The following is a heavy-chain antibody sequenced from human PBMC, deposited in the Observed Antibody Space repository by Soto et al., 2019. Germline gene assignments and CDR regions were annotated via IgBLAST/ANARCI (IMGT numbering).Heavy chain of an antibody. CDR2: IIIRSSYI. Sequence: EVQLVESGGGLVKPGGSLRLSCAASGFTFSSSSMTWVRQAPGTGLEWVSSIIIRSSYIYNADTVKGRFTISRDNAKNALYLHMNSLRDEDTAVYYCASPPLGSCVDSFDIWGQGTMVTVSS. J-gene: IGHJ3*02. D-gene: IGHD2-21*01. CDR1: GFTFSSSS. V-gene: IGHV3-21*01. CDR3: ASPPLGSCVDSFDI.